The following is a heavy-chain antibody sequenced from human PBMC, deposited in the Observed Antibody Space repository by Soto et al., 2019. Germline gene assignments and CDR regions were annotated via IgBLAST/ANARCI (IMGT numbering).Heavy chain of an antibody. V-gene: IGHV1-18*01. D-gene: IGHD6-19*01. CDR3: ASSYSSGWYDYYYGMDV. Sequence: ASVKVSCKASGYTFTSYGISWVRQAPGQGLEWMGWISAYNGNTNYAQKLQGRVTMTTDTSTSTAYMELRSLRSDDTAVYYCASSYSSGWYDYYYGMDVWGQGTTVTFSS. J-gene: IGHJ6*02. CDR2: ISAYNGNT. CDR1: GYTFTSYG.